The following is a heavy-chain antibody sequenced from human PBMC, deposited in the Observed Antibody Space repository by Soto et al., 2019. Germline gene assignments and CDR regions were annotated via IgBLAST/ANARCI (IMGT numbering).Heavy chain of an antibody. CDR2: IYYSGST. Sequence: QVQLQESGPGLVKPSQTLSLTCTVSGGSISSGDYYWSWIRQPPGKGLEWIGYIYYSGSTYYNPSLKSRITISVDTSKNQFSLKLSSVTAADTAVYYCARAPPGGEVTTPLAPVSPGGYWFDPWGQGTLVTVSS. D-gene: IGHD2-21*01. CDR1: GGSISSGDYY. V-gene: IGHV4-30-4*01. CDR3: ARAPPGGEVTTPLAPVSPGGYWFDP. J-gene: IGHJ5*02.